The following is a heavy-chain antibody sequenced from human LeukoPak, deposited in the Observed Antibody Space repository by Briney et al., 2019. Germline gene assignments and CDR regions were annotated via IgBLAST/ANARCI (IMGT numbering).Heavy chain of an antibody. D-gene: IGHD2-2*01. J-gene: IGHJ4*02. Sequence: GGSLRLSCAASGFTFSDYYMSWIRQAPGKGLEWVANIKQDGSEKYYVDSVKGRFTISRDNAKNSLYLQMNSLRAEDTAVYYCARRSTSCMGFDYWGQGTLVTVSS. CDR1: GFTFSDYY. CDR2: IKQDGSEK. V-gene: IGHV3-7*03. CDR3: ARRSTSCMGFDY.